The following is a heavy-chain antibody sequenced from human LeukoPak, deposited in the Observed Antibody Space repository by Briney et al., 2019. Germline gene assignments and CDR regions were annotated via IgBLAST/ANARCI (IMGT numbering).Heavy chain of an antibody. J-gene: IGHJ6*02. CDR2: ISSSSYI. Sequence: GGSLRLSCAASGFTFSSYSMNWVRQAPGKGLEWVSSISSSSYIYYADSVKGRFTISRDNAKNSLYLQMNSLRAEDTAVYYCAVYYDFWSGNMDVWGQGTTVTVSS. D-gene: IGHD3-3*01. CDR1: GFTFSSYS. CDR3: AVYYDFWSGNMDV. V-gene: IGHV3-21*01.